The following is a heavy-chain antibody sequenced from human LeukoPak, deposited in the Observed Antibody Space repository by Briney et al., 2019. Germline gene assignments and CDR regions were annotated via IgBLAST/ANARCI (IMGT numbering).Heavy chain of an antibody. D-gene: IGHD3-22*01. CDR1: GGTFSSYA. J-gene: IGHJ1*01. Sequence: ASVKVSCKASGGTFSSYAISWVRQAPGQGLEWMGGIIPIFGTANYAQKFLGRVTITTDESTSTAYMELSCLRSEDTAVYYCAVNYYDSSGYGEYFQHWGQGTLVTVSS. CDR2: IIPIFGTA. CDR3: AVNYYDSSGYGEYFQH. V-gene: IGHV1-69*05.